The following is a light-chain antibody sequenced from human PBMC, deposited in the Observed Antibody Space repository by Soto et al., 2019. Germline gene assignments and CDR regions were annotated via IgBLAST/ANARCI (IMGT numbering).Light chain of an antibody. CDR3: QQYNDFQYT. J-gene: IGKJ2*01. V-gene: IGKV3-20*01. Sequence: EIVLTQSPGTLSLSPGEGATLSCRASQTVTVNSLAWYQQTPGQTPRLLIYAASTRATGIPDRFNGSGSGTDFVLTISRLEPEDSATYFCQQYNDFQYTFGPGTKLEI. CDR2: AAS. CDR1: QTVTVNS.